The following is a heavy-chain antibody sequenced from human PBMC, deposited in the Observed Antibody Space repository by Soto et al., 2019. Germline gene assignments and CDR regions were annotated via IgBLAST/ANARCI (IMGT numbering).Heavy chain of an antibody. V-gene: IGHV4-39*01. CDR2: IYYSGST. Sequence: SETLSLTCTVSGGSISSSSYYWGWIRQPPGKGLEWIGSIYYSGSTYYNPSLKSRVTISVDTSKNQFSLKLSSVTAADTAVYYCARQTGSSEQQLAQAIDYWGQGTLVTVSS. D-gene: IGHD6-13*01. CDR1: GGSISSSSYY. J-gene: IGHJ4*02. CDR3: ARQTGSSEQQLAQAIDY.